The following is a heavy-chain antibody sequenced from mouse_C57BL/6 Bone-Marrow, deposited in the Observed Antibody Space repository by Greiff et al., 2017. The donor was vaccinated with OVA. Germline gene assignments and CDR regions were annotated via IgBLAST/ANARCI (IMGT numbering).Heavy chain of an antibody. J-gene: IGHJ4*01. CDR2: IYPGGGYT. CDR1: GYTFTNYW. V-gene: IGHV1-63*01. CDR3: ARNGGYYAMDY. Sequence: VKLQQSGAELVRPGTSVKMSCKASGYTFTNYWIGWAKQRPGHGLEWIGDIYPGGGYTNYNEKFKGKATLTADKSSSTAYMQLSSLTSEDSAIYYCARNGGYYAMDYWGQGTSVTVSS. D-gene: IGHD1-1*02.